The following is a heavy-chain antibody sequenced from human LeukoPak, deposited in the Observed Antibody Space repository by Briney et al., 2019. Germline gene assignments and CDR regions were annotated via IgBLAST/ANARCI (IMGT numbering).Heavy chain of an antibody. CDR3: ARCLRYSSGWSGAFDM. Sequence: ASVKVSCKASGSTFTDYYMHWVRQAPGQGLEWMGWISTYSGNTNYTQNLQGRVTMTTDTSTSTAYMELRSLRSDDTAVYYCARCLRYSSGWSGAFDMWGQGTMVTVSS. V-gene: IGHV1-18*04. CDR2: ISTYSGNT. CDR1: GSTFTDYY. D-gene: IGHD6-19*01. J-gene: IGHJ3*02.